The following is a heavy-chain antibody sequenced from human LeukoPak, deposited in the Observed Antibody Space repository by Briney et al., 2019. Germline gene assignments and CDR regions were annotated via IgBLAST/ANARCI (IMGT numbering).Heavy chain of an antibody. J-gene: IGHJ4*02. CDR3: ARAYSNWGSLYFDY. D-gene: IGHD7-27*01. CDR2: IYTSGST. CDR1: GGSISNYY. V-gene: IGHV4-4*07. Sequence: PSETLSLTCTVSGGSISNYYWSWIRQPPGKGLEWIGRIYTSGSTNYNPSLKSRVTMSIDTSKNQFSLKLSSVTAADTAVYYCARAYSNWGSLYFDYWGQGTLVTVSS.